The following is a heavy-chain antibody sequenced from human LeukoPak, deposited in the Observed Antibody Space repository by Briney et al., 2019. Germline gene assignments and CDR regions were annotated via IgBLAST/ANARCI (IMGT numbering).Heavy chain of an antibody. Sequence: GASVKVSSKASGRTFTIYTNSWGRQGPRQGLGWVGGIIPIFGTAKYAQKCRGRVTITADESTSTTYMELSCLRTEDTGVYYCGRSNPVSSIAATGYYYYNIYVWGKGTTVTVSS. J-gene: IGHJ6*03. CDR2: IIPIFGTA. D-gene: IGHD6-6*01. CDR3: GRSNPVSSIAATGYYYYNIYV. CDR1: GRTFTIYT. V-gene: IGHV1-69*13.